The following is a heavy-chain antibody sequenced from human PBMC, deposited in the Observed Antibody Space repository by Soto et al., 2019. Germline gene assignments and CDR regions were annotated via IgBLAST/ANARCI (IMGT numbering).Heavy chain of an antibody. J-gene: IGHJ4*02. CDR2: IYYSGST. D-gene: IGHD3-10*01. CDR1: GGSISSGDYY. CDR3: ASRKSSPYFDY. Sequence: SETLSLTCTVSGGSISSGDYYWSWIRPPPGKGLECIGYIYYSGSTYYNPSLKSRVTISVDTSKNQFSLKLSSVTAADTAVYYCASRKSSPYFDYWGQGTLVTVSS. V-gene: IGHV4-30-4*01.